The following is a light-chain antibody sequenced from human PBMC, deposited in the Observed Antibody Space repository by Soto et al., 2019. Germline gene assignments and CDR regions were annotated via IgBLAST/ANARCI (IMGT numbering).Light chain of an antibody. V-gene: IGLV2-14*01. J-gene: IGLJ1*01. CDR3: SSYSSSTAYV. Sequence: QSVLAQPASVSGSPGQSITISCTGTSSDVGYYNYVSWYQLHPGKAPKLILSEVTNRPSGVSDRFSGSKSGSTASLTISGLQAEDEADYYCSSYSSSTAYVFGTGTKVTGL. CDR2: EVT. CDR1: SSDVGYYNY.